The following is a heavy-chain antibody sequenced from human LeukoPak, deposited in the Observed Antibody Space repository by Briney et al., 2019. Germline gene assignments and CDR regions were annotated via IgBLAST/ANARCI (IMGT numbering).Heavy chain of an antibody. Sequence: SETLSLTCTVSGGSISSSSYYWGWIRQPPGKGLEWIGEINHSGSTNYNPSLKSRVTISVDTSKKQFSLKLSSVTAADTAVYYCARAPLVIVVTAFDYWGQGTLVTVSS. CDR1: GGSISSSSYY. CDR2: INHSGST. J-gene: IGHJ4*02. V-gene: IGHV4-39*07. D-gene: IGHD2/OR15-2a*01. CDR3: ARAPLVIVVTAFDY.